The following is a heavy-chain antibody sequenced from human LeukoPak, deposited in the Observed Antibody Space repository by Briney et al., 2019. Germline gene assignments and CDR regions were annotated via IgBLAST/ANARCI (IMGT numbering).Heavy chain of an antibody. Sequence: GGSLRLSCAASGFTFSSYSMNWVRQAPGKGLEWVSSISSSSSYIYYADSAKGRFTISRDNAKNSLYLQMNSLRAEDTAVYYCARPRQYGQGYYFDYWGQGTLVTVSS. CDR2: ISSSSSYI. J-gene: IGHJ4*02. CDR1: GFTFSSYS. V-gene: IGHV3-21*01. D-gene: IGHD4-17*01. CDR3: ARPRQYGQGYYFDY.